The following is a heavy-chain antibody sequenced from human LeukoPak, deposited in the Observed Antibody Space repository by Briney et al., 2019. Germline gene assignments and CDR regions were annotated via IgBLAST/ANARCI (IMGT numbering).Heavy chain of an antibody. D-gene: IGHD6-13*01. V-gene: IGHV3-23*01. Sequence: GGSLRLSCAASGFTFSSYAMSWVRQAPGKGLEWVSAISGSGDSTYCGDSVKGRFTISRDNSKNTLYLQMNSLRAEDTAVYYCAKTRPLDSSSWSHGDYWGQGTLVTVSS. CDR1: GFTFSSYA. CDR2: ISGSGDST. J-gene: IGHJ4*02. CDR3: AKTRPLDSSSWSHGDY.